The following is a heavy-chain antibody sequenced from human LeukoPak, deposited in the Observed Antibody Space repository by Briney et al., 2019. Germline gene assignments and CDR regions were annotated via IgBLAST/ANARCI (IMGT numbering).Heavy chain of an antibody. CDR2: IYYSGST. V-gene: IGHV4-39*02. D-gene: IGHD5-18*01. CDR1: GGSISSSSYY. CDR3: ARLGGYSYGYSGAFDI. Sequence: PPETPSLSCTVSGGSISSSSYYSGWIRQPPGKGRGWIGSIYYSGSTSYNPSLKSRVPTSVDTSKNHCSLKLSYVTATDTAVYYCARLGGYSYGYSGAFDIWGQGTMVTVSS. J-gene: IGHJ3*02.